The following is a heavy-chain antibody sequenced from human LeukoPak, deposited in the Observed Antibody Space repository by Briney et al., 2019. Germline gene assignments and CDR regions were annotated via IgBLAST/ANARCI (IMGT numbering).Heavy chain of an antibody. CDR2: INHSGST. CDR3: ARQGSEWEPLLSDY. Sequence: SETLSLTCAVYGGSFSGYYWSWIRQPPGKGLEWIGEINHSGSTNYNPSLKSRVTISVDTSKNQFSLKLSSVTAADTAVYYCARQGSEWEPLLSDYWGQGTLVTVSS. J-gene: IGHJ4*02. V-gene: IGHV4-34*01. D-gene: IGHD2-15*01. CDR1: GGSFSGYY.